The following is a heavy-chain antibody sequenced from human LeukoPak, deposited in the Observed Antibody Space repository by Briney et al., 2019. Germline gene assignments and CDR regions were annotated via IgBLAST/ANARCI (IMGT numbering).Heavy chain of an antibody. CDR1: GGSISSYY. Sequence: SETLSLTCTVSGGSISSYYWSWIRQPPGKGLEWIGYIYYSGSTNYNPSLKSRVTISVDTSKNQFSLKLNSVTAADTAVYYCARRAYGSGSFNRYHFDYWGQGTLVAVSS. D-gene: IGHD3-10*01. J-gene: IGHJ4*02. V-gene: IGHV4-59*08. CDR3: ARRAYGSGSFNRYHFDY. CDR2: IYYSGST.